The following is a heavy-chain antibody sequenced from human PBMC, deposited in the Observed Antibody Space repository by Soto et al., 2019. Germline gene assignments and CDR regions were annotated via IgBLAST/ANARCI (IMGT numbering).Heavy chain of an antibody. V-gene: IGHV1-18*04. CDR1: GYTFSSYG. J-gene: IGHJ6*02. D-gene: IGHD6-13*01. Sequence: ASVKVSCKASGYTFSSYGISWVRQAPGQGLEWMGWISAYNGNTNYAQKLQGRVTMATDTSTSTAYMELRSLRSDDTAVYYCARSWVEQQLVFDYYYGMDVWGQGTTVTVSS. CDR2: ISAYNGNT. CDR3: ARSWVEQQLVFDYYYGMDV.